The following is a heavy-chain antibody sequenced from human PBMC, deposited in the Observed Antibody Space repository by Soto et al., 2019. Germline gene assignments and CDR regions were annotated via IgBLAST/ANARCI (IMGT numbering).Heavy chain of an antibody. D-gene: IGHD2-15*01. CDR1: GFTFSDYT. Sequence: QVLLVESGGGVVQPGGSLRLSCAASGFTFSDYTMHWVRQAPGKGLEWVAVMSYNGDIKYYADSVRGRFTISRDNSRLYLQMNSLRAEDTAVYYSVLGEDAYYYYGMDVWGQGTTVTVSS. V-gene: IGHV3-30-3*01. J-gene: IGHJ6*02. CDR2: MSYNGDIK. CDR3: VLGEDAYYYYGMDV.